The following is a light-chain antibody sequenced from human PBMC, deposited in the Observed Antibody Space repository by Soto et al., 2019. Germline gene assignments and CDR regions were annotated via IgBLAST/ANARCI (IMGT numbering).Light chain of an antibody. J-gene: IGLJ1*01. CDR1: RSNIGSNV. V-gene: IGLV1-44*01. CDR3: ATRDDRLYGCV. Sequence: QSVLTQPPSASGTPGQRLTISCSGSRSNIGSNVVDWYQQLPGTAPKLLIYNNNQRPSGVPDRFSGPKSGTSASLAISGLRSEDEADYYCATRDDRLYGCVFGPGTKVTV. CDR2: NNN.